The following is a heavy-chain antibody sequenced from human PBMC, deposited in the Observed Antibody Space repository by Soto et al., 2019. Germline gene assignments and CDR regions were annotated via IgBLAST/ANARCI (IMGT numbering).Heavy chain of an antibody. CDR2: ISSSSSYI. V-gene: IGHV3-21*01. CDR1: GFTFSSYS. CDR3: ARFGVYAIYFDY. Sequence: GGSLRLSCAASGFTFSSYSMNWVRQAPGKGLEWVSSISSSSSYIYYADSVKGRFTISRDNAKNSLYLQMNSLRAEDTAVYYCARFGVYAIYFDYWGQGTLVTVSS. D-gene: IGHD2-8*01. J-gene: IGHJ4*02.